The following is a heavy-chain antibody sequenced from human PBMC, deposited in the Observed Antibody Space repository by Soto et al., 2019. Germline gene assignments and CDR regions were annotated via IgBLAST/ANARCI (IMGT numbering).Heavy chain of an antibody. CDR1: GYSFTIYW. CDR3: ARTYCSSTSCYMAGY. Sequence: GESLKISCNGSGYSFTIYWISWVRQMPGKGLEWMGRIDPSDSYTNYSPSFQGHVTISADKSISTAYLQWSSLKASDTAMYYCARTYCSSTSCYMAGYWGQGTLVTVSS. J-gene: IGHJ4*02. CDR2: IDPSDSYT. D-gene: IGHD2-2*02. V-gene: IGHV5-10-1*01.